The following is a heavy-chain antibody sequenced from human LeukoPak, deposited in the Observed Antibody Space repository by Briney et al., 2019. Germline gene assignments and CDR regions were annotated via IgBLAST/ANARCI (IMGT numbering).Heavy chain of an antibody. Sequence: SETLSLTCTVSGGSISSSSYYWGWIRQPPGKGLEWIGNINYGGSTIYNPSLKSRVTISVDTSRNHFSLKVTSMTAADTAMYYCARLGLHSSGWHIYYYDYWGQGSLVIVSS. D-gene: IGHD6-19*01. J-gene: IGHJ4*02. CDR2: INYGGST. CDR1: GGSISSSSYY. V-gene: IGHV4-39*02. CDR3: ARLGLHSSGWHIYYYDY.